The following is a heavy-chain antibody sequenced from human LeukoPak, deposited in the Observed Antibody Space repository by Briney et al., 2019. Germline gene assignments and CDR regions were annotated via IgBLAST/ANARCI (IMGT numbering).Heavy chain of an antibody. CDR3: ARGTWNFDL. CDR2: IKQDGSEK. CDR1: GFSFNSYW. Sequence: GWSLRLSCASSGFSFNSYWMTWVRQAPGKGLEWVANIKQDGSEKNYVDSVKGRFTISRHNAKSSLYLQMNSLRVEDTALYYCARGTWNFDLWGRGTLLSVSS. V-gene: IGHV3-7*04. J-gene: IGHJ2*01.